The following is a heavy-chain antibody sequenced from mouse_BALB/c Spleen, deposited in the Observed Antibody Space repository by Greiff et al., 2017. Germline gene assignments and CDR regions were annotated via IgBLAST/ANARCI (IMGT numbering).Heavy chain of an antibody. J-gene: IGHJ4*01. CDR2: ISSGSSTI. D-gene: IGHD1-1*01. CDR1: GFTFSSFG. CDR3: ARCAYYDRDAMDY. Sequence: EVKLVESGGGLVQPGGSRKLSCAASGFTFSSFGMHWVRQAPEKGLEWVAYISSGSSTIYYADKVKGRFTVTRDNPKNTLFLQLNSLRSEDTAMYYCARCAYYDRDAMDYWGQGTSVTVSS. V-gene: IGHV5-17*02.